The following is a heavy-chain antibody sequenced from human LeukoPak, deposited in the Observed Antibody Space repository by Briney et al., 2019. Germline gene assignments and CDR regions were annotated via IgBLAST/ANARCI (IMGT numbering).Heavy chain of an antibody. CDR3: ALRGYSSSWYDAFDI. J-gene: IGHJ3*02. CDR2: IYYSGST. V-gene: IGHV4-61*01. D-gene: IGHD6-13*01. CDR1: GGSVSSGSYY. Sequence: SETLSLTCTVSGGSVSSGSYYWRWIRQPPGKGLEWIGYIYYSGSTNYNPSLKSRVTISVDTSKNQFSLKLSSVTAADTAVYYCALRGYSSSWYDAFDIWGQGTMVTVSS.